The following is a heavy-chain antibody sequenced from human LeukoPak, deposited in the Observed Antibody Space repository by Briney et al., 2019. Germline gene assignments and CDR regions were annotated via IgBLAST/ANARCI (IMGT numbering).Heavy chain of an antibody. CDR2: VYTTGST. CDR1: GGSISSGSYY. CDR3: ARGLSGRGIVVVPAAVKGMDV. J-gene: IGHJ6*04. Sequence: PSETLSLTCTVSGGSISSGSYYWSWIRQPAGKGLEWIGRVYTTGSTNYNPSLKSRVTISVDTSKNQFSLKLSSVTAADTAVYYCARGLSGRGIVVVPAAVKGMDVWGKGTTVTVSS. V-gene: IGHV4-61*02. D-gene: IGHD2-2*01.